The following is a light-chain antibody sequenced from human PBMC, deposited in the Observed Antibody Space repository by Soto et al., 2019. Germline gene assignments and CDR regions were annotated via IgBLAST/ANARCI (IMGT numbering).Light chain of an antibody. CDR2: GAS. CDR3: QQYNNLPQT. Sequence: EIVMKQSPATLSVSPGERATLSCRASQSVSSNLAWYQQKPGQAPRLLIYGASTRATGIPARFSGSGSGTEFTLTISCLQSEDFAEYHCQQYNNLPQTYGQGTKVDI. J-gene: IGKJ1*01. V-gene: IGKV3-15*01. CDR1: QSVSSN.